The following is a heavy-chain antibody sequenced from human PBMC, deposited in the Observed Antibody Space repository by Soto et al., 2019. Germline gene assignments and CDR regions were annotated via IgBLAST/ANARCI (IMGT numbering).Heavy chain of an antibody. V-gene: IGHV3-48*02. CDR1: GFTFSNFH. J-gene: IGHJ4*02. D-gene: IGHD3-22*01. CDR2: ISSIGSTT. Sequence: EVQLVESGGGLVQPGGSLRLSCGASGFTFSNFHMNWVRQAPGKGLEWVSYISSIGSTTYYADSVKGRFTISRDNARNSLFLQMSSLRDEDTAVYYCARDAFDYDTTGYHSDYWGQGTRVTVSS. CDR3: ARDAFDYDTTGYHSDY.